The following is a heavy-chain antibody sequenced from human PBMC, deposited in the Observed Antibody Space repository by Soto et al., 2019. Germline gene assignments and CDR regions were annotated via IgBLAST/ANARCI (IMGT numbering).Heavy chain of an antibody. CDR2: ISYDGSNK. D-gene: IGHD2-2*01. V-gene: IGHV3-30-3*01. J-gene: IGHJ6*02. CDR3: ARDQAPLYCISTSCSDGMDV. CDR1: GFTFSGYA. Sequence: QVQLVESGGGVVQPGRSLRLSCAASGFTFSGYAMHWVRQAPGKGLEWVAVISYDGSNKYYADSVKGRFTISRDNSKNTLYLQMNSLRAEDTAVYYCARDQAPLYCISTSCSDGMDVWGQGTTVTVSS.